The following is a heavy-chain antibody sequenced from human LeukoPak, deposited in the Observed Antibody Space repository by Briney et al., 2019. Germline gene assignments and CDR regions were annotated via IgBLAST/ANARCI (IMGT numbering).Heavy chain of an antibody. V-gene: IGHV1-8*01. CDR2: MSPNSGDT. D-gene: IGHD7-27*01. CDR3: ARGPPNWGYVY. Sequence: ASVKDSCRASGYTFTSYDFSWVRPATGQRPEWMGWMSPNSGDTGYAQKFQDRVTMTRNTSISTAYMELSSLRSDDTAVYYCARGPPNWGYVYWGPGTLVTVSS. J-gene: IGHJ4*02. CDR1: GYTFTSYD.